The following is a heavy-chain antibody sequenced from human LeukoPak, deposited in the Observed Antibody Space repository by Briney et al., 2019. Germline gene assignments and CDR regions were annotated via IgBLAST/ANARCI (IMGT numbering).Heavy chain of an antibody. V-gene: IGHV5-51*01. Sequence: GESLKISCKGSGYSFTSYWIGWVRQMPGKGLEWMGIIYPGDSDTRYSPSFQGQVTISADKSISTAYLQRSSLKASDTAMYYCAGLLRGWLRYRGFDYWGQGTLVTVSS. D-gene: IGHD5-12*01. J-gene: IGHJ4*02. CDR3: AGLLRGWLRYRGFDY. CDR2: IYPGDSDT. CDR1: GYSFTSYW.